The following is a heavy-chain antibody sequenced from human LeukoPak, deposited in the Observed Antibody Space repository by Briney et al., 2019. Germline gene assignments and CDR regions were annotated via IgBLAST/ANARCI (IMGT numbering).Heavy chain of an antibody. J-gene: IGHJ5*02. Sequence: AASVTVSCTASGGTFSSYAISWVRQAPGQGLEWMGRIIPILGIANYAQKFQGRVTITADKSTSTAYMELSSLRSEDTAVYYCARLEQGYCSSTSCFPWGQGTLVTVSS. D-gene: IGHD2-2*01. CDR2: IIPILGIA. CDR1: GGTFSSYA. CDR3: ARLEQGYCSSTSCFP. V-gene: IGHV1-69*04.